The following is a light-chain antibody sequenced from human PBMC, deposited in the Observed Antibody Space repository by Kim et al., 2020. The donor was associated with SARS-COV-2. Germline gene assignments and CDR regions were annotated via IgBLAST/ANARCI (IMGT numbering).Light chain of an antibody. CDR3: HFLARSGKPEV. CDR2: GDN. Sequence: SSELTQDPAVSVALGQTVRITCQGDSLRKYYASWYQQKPGQAPVLVIYGDNSRPAGIPDRFSGSDSGDTAFLTITGSQAADEADYYCHFLARSGKPEVFG. J-gene: IGLJ2*01. V-gene: IGLV3-19*01. CDR1: SLRKYY.